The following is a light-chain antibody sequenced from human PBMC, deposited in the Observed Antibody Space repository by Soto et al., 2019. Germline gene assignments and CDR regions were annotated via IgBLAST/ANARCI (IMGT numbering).Light chain of an antibody. CDR2: AAI. Sequence: DIQMTQSPSSLSASVGDRVTITCLAIQTITTYLNWYQHNPGQAPKLLIDAAISFQSGAPSRLSGSGSGTDFTLAIISLQPEDFSTYYCQQSNRTPHTFGQGTKVQIK. J-gene: IGKJ2*01. CDR1: QTITTY. CDR3: QQSNRTPHT. V-gene: IGKV1-39*01.